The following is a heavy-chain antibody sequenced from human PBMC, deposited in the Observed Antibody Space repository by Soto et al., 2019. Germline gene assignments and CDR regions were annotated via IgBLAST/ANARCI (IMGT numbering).Heavy chain of an antibody. J-gene: IGHJ6*02. Sequence: VAVISYDGSNKYYADSVKGRFTISRDNSKNTLYLQMNSLRAEDTAVYYCARDACSGGSCYSSHYYYYGMDVWGQGTTVTVSS. D-gene: IGHD2-15*01. CDR2: ISYDGSNK. V-gene: IGHV3-30-3*01. CDR3: ARDACSGGSCYSSHYYYYGMDV.